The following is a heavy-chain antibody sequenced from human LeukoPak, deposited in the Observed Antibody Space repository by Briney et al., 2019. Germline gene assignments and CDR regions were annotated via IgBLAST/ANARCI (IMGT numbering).Heavy chain of an antibody. CDR2: ISPNSGGT. CDR1: GFTFTGYY. J-gene: IGHJ5*02. V-gene: IGHV1-2*02. CDR3: ARDAYYDILSGYYKA. D-gene: IGHD3-9*01. Sequence: ASVKVSCKASGFTFTGYYIHWVRQAPGQGLEWMGWISPNSGGTNYAQKFQGRVTMTRDTSISTAYMELSRLRSDDTAVYYCARDAYYDILSGYYKAWGQGTLVTVSS.